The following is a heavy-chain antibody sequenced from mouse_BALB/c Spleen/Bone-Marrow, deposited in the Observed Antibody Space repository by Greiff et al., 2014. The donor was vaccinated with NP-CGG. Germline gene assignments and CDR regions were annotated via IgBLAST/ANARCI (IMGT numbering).Heavy chain of an antibody. CDR1: GYTFSSYW. Sequence: QGELKEAGGELAKPGGSVKMSCKASGYTFSSYWMHWGKKRPGQGLGWIGYINPSTGYTEYNQKFKDKATLTADKSSSTAYMQLSSLTSEDSAVYYCARSRTGTYFDYWGQGTTLTVPS. CDR3: ARSRTGTYFDY. CDR2: INPSTGYT. D-gene: IGHD4-1*01. V-gene: IGHV1-7*01. J-gene: IGHJ2*01.